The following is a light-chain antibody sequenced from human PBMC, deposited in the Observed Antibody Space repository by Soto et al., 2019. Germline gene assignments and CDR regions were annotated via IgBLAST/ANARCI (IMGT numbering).Light chain of an antibody. CDR1: SSDVGGYNY. CDR3: SSYTSSSLHVV. V-gene: IGLV2-14*01. Sequence: QSALTQPASVSGSPGQSITISCTGTSSDVGGYNYVSWYQQHPGKAPKLMIYEVSNRPSGVSNRFSGSKSGDTASLTISGLHAEVEADYYRSSYTSSSLHVVFGGGTNLTVL. CDR2: EVS. J-gene: IGLJ2*01.